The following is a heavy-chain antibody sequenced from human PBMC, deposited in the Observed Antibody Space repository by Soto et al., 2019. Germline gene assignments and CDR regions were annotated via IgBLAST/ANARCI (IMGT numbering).Heavy chain of an antibody. CDR3: AKKDRLYGVAVAFDS. CDR2: ISGDGVSK. D-gene: IGHD6-19*01. CDR1: VISFSENA. Sequence: GPLRISCAASVISFSENAMSWVRQAPGKGLEWISAISGDGVSKLYADSVRGRFTISRDNAANTLYLQMSSLRTEDTALYYCAKKDRLYGVAVAFDSWGQGTLVSVSS. J-gene: IGHJ4*02. V-gene: IGHV3-23*01.